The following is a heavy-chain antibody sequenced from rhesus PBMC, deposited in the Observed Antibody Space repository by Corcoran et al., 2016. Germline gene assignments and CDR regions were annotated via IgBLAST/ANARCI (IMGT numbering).Heavy chain of an antibody. CDR1: GYSISSGYG. CDR2: ICGSSGST. J-gene: IGHJ4*01. CDR3: AREGTGTAGTFDY. V-gene: IGHV4-127*01. Sequence: QVQLQESGPGLVKPSETLSLTCAVSGYSISSGYGWSWIRQPPGKGLEWIGYICGSSGSTNYNPSLKSRVTISKDTSKNQFSLKLSSVTAADTAVYYCAREGTGTAGTFDYWGQGVLVTVSS. D-gene: IGHD5-24*01.